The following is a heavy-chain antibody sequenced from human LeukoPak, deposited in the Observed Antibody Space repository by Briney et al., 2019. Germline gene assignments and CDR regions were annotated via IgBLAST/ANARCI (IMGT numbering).Heavy chain of an antibody. V-gene: IGHV3-30*18. J-gene: IGHJ4*02. CDR2: ISYDGSNK. CDR3: VKDAGMGGAFDY. D-gene: IGHD1-26*01. CDR1: GFTFSSYG. Sequence: GGSLRLSCAASGFTFSSYGMHWVRQAPGKGLEWVAVISYDGSNKYYADSVKGRFTISRDNSKNTLYLQMNSLRAEDTAVYYCVKDAGMGGAFDYWGQGTLVTVSS.